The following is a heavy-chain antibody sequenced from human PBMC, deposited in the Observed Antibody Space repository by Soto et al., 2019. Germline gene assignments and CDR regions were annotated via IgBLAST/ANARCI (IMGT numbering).Heavy chain of an antibody. J-gene: IGHJ4*02. CDR1: GGSISSGGYY. CDR3: ARARMDSGPSGYYDSSGYSVVFDY. D-gene: IGHD3-22*01. CDR2: IYYSGST. Sequence: SESLSLTCTVSGGSISSGGYYWRWIRQHPGKGLEWIGYIYYSGSTYYNPSLKSRVTISVDTSKNQFSLKLSSVTAADTAVYYCARARMDSGPSGYYDSSGYSVVFDYWGQGTLVTVSS. V-gene: IGHV4-31*03.